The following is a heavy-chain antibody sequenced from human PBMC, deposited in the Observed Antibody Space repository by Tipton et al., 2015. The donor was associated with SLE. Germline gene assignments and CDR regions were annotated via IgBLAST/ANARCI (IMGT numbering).Heavy chain of an antibody. V-gene: IGHV3-30*02. CDR1: GFTFSSYG. CDR2: IRYDGSNK. CDR3: AIWSKYGDSNYYYYGMDV. J-gene: IGHJ6*02. D-gene: IGHD4-17*01. Sequence: SLRLSCAASGFTFSSYGMHWVRQAPGKGLEWVAFIRYDGSNKYYADSVKGRFTISRDNSKNTLYLQMNSLRAEDTAVYYCAIWSKYGDSNYYYYGMDVWGQGTTVTVSS.